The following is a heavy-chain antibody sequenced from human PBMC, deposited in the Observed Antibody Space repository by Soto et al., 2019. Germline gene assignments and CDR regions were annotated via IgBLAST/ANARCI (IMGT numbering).Heavy chain of an antibody. CDR1: GGTFSSYA. J-gene: IGHJ3*02. D-gene: IGHD3-22*01. Sequence: QVQLVQSGAEVKKPGSSGKVSCKASGGTFSSYAISWVRQAPGQGLEWMGGIIPIFGTANYAQKLQGRVTITADESTSTAYMELSSMRSEATAVYYCARLGPYYDSSGYQGGAAAFDIWGQGTMVTVSS. CDR2: IIPIFGTA. CDR3: ARLGPYYDSSGYQGGAAAFDI. V-gene: IGHV1-69*01.